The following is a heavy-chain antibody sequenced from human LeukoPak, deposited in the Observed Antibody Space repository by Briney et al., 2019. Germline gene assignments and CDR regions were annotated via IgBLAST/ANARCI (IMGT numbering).Heavy chain of an antibody. J-gene: IGHJ3*02. V-gene: IGHV1-8*01. D-gene: IGHD5-12*01. CDR3: ARGRSGYDLDAFDN. Sequence: ASVKVSCKASGYTFTSYDINWVRQATGQGLEWMGWMNPNSGNTGYAQKFQGRVTMTRNTSISTAYMELSSLRSEDTAVYYCARGRSGYDLDAFDNWGQGTMVTVSS. CDR1: GYTFTSYD. CDR2: MNPNSGNT.